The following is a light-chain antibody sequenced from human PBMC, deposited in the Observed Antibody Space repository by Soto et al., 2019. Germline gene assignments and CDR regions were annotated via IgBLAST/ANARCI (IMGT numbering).Light chain of an antibody. Sequence: QSVLPQPPSASGAPGQRVTISCSGSSSNIGSNTVNWYQQLPGTAPKLLIYKNNQRPSGVPDRFSGSKSGTSASLAISGLQSEDGADYYCAAWDDSLNGYAFGTGTKVTVL. J-gene: IGLJ1*01. CDR2: KNN. V-gene: IGLV1-44*01. CDR1: SSNIGSNT. CDR3: AAWDDSLNGYA.